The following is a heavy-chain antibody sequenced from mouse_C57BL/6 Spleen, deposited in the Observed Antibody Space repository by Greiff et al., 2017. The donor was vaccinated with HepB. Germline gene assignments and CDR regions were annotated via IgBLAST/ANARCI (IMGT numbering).Heavy chain of an antibody. CDR3: ASRGSSSWFAY. J-gene: IGHJ3*01. V-gene: IGHV2-6*01. CDR1: GFSLTSYG. Sequence: VKLMESGPGLVAPSQSLSITCTVSGFSLTSYGVDWVRQSPGKGLEWLGVIWGVGSTNYNSALKSRLSISKDNSKSQVFLKMNSLQTDDTAMYYCASRGSSSWFAYWGQGTLVTVSA. D-gene: IGHD1-1*01. CDR2: IWGVGST.